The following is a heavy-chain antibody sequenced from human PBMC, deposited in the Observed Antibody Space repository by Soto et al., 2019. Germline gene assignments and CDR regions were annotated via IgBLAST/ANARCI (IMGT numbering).Heavy chain of an antibody. V-gene: IGHV3-48*01. D-gene: IGHD3-22*01. CDR2: IGIGSSTK. Sequence: GGSLRLSCAASGFTFRNYGMNWVRQAPGKGLEWVSYIGIGSSTKYYADSVKGRFTISRDNSKNTLYLQMNSLTAEDTAVYFCARENSYGYYASVPDYWGQGTLVTVSS. CDR3: ARENSYGYYASVPDY. CDR1: GFTFRNYG. J-gene: IGHJ4*02.